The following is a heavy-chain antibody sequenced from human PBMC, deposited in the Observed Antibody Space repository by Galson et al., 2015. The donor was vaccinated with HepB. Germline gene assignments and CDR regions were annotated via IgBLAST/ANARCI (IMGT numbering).Heavy chain of an antibody. D-gene: IGHD1-26*01. Sequence: SLRLPCAASGFTFSSHAMHWVRQAPGKGLEWVAVISYDGSNKYYADSVKGRFTISRDNAKNTLFLQMNSLRAEDTAVYYCASTTSYYYYYGMDVWGQGTTVTVSS. CDR2: ISYDGSNK. V-gene: IGHV3-30-3*01. J-gene: IGHJ6*02. CDR3: ASTTSYYYYYGMDV. CDR1: GFTFSSHA.